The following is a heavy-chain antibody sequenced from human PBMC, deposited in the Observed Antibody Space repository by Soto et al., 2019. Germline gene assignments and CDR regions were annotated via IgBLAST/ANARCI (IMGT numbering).Heavy chain of an antibody. CDR2: ISYNGRNK. CDR3: ARQAKIGDRSQFYFDS. D-gene: IGHD3-16*01. V-gene: IGHV3-30*04. Sequence: PWRSLRLSCSASGFTFSFYAMHWVRQAPGKGLEWVAVISYNGRNKHYVDSVKGRFTISRDNSQDTLYLQMDSLRPDDTAVYYCARQAKIGDRSQFYFDSVGHGALVTVSS. J-gene: IGHJ4*01. CDR1: GFTFSFYA.